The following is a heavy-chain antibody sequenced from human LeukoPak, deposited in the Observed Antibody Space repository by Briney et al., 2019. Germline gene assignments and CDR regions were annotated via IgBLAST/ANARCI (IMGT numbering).Heavy chain of an antibody. J-gene: IGHJ3*02. D-gene: IGHD3-3*01. Sequence: GGTLRLSCAASGFIFSFNNYALSWVRQAPGKGLEWVSSISSSSSYIYYADSVKGRSTISRDNAKNSLFLQMNSLRAEDTAVYYCARENLVLEGIDAFDIWGQGTMVSVSS. CDR3: ARENLVLEGIDAFDI. CDR1: GFIFSFNNYA. CDR2: ISSSSSYI. V-gene: IGHV3-21*01.